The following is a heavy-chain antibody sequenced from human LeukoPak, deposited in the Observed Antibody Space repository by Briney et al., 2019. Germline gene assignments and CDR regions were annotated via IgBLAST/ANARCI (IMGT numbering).Heavy chain of an antibody. J-gene: IGHJ4*02. CDR3: AKDNDY. Sequence: GGSLRLSCAASGFTFSSYAMSWVRQAPGKGLEWVSAISGSGGTTQYTDSVKGRFHISRDNSKSTLFLQMNSLRAEDTAVYYCAKDNDYWGQGTLVTVSS. CDR1: GFTFSSYA. V-gene: IGHV3-23*01. CDR2: ISGSGGTT.